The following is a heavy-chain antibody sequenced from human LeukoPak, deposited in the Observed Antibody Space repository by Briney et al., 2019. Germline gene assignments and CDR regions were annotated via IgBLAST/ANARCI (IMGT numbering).Heavy chain of an antibody. CDR2: IRYDGSNK. D-gene: IGHD6-13*01. Sequence: GGSLRLSCAATGFTFSSYGMHWVRQAPGKGLEWVAFIRYDGSNKYYADSVKGRFTISRDNSRNTLYLQMNSLRAEDTAVYYCAKDLLGFRSTWTHWGQGTPVTVSS. J-gene: IGHJ4*02. CDR1: GFTFSSYG. V-gene: IGHV3-30*02. CDR3: AKDLLGFRSTWTH.